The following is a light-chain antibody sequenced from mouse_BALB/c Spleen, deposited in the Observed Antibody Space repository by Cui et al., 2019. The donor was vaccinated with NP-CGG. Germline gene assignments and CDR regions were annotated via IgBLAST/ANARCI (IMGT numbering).Light chain of an antibody. CDR1: VGAVTTTNY. J-gene: IGLJ1*01. CDR2: GTN. Sequence: QAGVTQDCARTTSPGETVTLTCRSSVGAVTTTNYANWVQEKPDHLFTGLIGGTNNRAPGVPARFSGSLIGDKAALTITGAQTEDEAIYFCALWYSNHWVFGGGTKLTVL. CDR3: ALWYSNHWV. V-gene: IGLV1*01.